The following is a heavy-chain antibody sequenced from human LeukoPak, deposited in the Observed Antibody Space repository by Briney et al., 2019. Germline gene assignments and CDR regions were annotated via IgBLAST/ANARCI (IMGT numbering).Heavy chain of an antibody. V-gene: IGHV4-31*03. Sequence: PSQTLSLTCTVSGGSITTGGFYWSWIRQHPGKGLEWIGFISYSGSTSYSPSLWSRVSILVDTSKNQFSLSLSSVTAADTAVYYCARGVLVWGQGTLVTVSS. J-gene: IGHJ4*02. CDR3: ARGVLV. D-gene: IGHD2-8*02. CDR1: GGSITTGGFY. CDR2: ISYSGST.